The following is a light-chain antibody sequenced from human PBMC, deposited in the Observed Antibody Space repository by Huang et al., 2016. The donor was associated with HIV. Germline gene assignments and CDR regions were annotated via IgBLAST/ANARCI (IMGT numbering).Light chain of an antibody. V-gene: IGKV1-8*01. CDR3: QQYYSYPYT. J-gene: IGKJ2*01. CDR2: AAS. Sequence: AIRMTQSPSSLSASTGDRLTITCRASQGISSYLAWYQQKPGKAPKLLIYAASTLQSGVPSRCSGSGSGADFTLTISCLQSEDFATYYCQQYYSYPYTFGQGTKLEIK. CDR1: QGISSY.